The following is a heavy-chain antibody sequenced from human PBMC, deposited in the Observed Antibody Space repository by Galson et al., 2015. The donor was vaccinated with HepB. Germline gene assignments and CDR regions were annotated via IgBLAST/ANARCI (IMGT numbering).Heavy chain of an antibody. CDR1: GFTFTSYV. CDR3: VTYDYTRAFDP. V-gene: IGHV3-64D*06. CDR2: ISGTGGST. D-gene: IGHD4-11*01. J-gene: IGHJ3*01. Sequence: SMRLSCAASGFTFTSYVMYWVRQAPREGLEYVSTISGTGGSTYYADSVKGRFAISRDNSKTTLYLQMNSLRPEDTAVYYCVTYDYTRAFDPWGQGTMVTVSS.